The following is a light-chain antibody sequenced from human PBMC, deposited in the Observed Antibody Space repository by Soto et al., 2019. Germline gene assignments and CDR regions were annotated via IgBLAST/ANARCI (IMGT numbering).Light chain of an antibody. Sequence: EIVFTQSPSTLSFSPVERSTLSCRASQSVSSYLAWYQQKPGQAPRLLIYDASNRATGIPARFSGSGSGTDFTLTISSLEPEDFAVYYCQQRSNWPPIPFGQGTLLAIK. CDR1: QSVSSY. J-gene: IGKJ5*01. CDR2: DAS. CDR3: QQRSNWPPIP. V-gene: IGKV3-11*01.